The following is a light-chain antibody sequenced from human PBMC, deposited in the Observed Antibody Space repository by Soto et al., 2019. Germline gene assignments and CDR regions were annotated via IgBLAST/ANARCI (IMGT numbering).Light chain of an antibody. CDR1: SSDVGGYNY. CDR2: DVS. J-gene: IGLJ3*02. V-gene: IGLV2-14*01. CDR3: SSYTSSSTWV. Sequence: QSVLTQPASVSGSPGQSITISCTGTSSDVGGYNYVSWYQQHPGKAHKLMIYDVSNRPSGVSNRFSGSKSGNTASLTISGLQAEDEADYYCSSYTSSSTWVFGGGTKLTVL.